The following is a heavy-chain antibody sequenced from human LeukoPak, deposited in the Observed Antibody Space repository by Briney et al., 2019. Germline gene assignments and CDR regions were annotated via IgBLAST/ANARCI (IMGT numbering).Heavy chain of an antibody. V-gene: IGHV4-34*01. CDR3: ARALPRYYDFWSGPTNWFDP. Sequence: SETLSLTCAVYGGSFSGYYWSWIRQPPGKGLGWIGEINHGGSTNYNPSLKSRVTISVDTSKNQFSLKLSTVTAADTAVYYCARALPRYYDFWSGPTNWFDPWGQGTLVTVSS. CDR1: GGSFSGYY. CDR2: INHGGST. J-gene: IGHJ5*02. D-gene: IGHD3-3*01.